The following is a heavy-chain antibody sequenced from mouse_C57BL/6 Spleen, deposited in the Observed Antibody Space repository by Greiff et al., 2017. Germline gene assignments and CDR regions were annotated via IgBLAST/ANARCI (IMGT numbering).Heavy chain of an antibody. D-gene: IGHD4-1*01. V-gene: IGHV10-1*01. Sequence: EVQLVESGGGLVQPKGSLKLSCAASGFSFNTYAMNWVRQAPGKGLEWVARIRSKSNNYATYYADSVKDRFTISRDDSESMLYLQMNNLKTEDTAMYYCVRHVLWGYAMDYWGQGTSVTVSS. J-gene: IGHJ4*01. CDR2: IRSKSNNYAT. CDR1: GFSFNTYA. CDR3: VRHVLWGYAMDY.